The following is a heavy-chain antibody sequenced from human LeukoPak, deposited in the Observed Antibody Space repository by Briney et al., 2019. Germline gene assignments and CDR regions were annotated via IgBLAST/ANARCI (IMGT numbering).Heavy chain of an antibody. CDR1: IGSLNSYF. V-gene: IGHV4-4*07. Sequence: SETLSLTCTVSIGSLNSYFWTWVRQPAGKGLEWIGRVSDTGRAYYNPSLESRVTISLDTSKNQFSLKVTSVTAADTAVYYCARGKEMSRTSGYYSFDFWGQGTLVSVSS. CDR2: VSDTGRA. J-gene: IGHJ4*02. CDR3: ARGKEMSRTSGYYSFDF. D-gene: IGHD3-9*01.